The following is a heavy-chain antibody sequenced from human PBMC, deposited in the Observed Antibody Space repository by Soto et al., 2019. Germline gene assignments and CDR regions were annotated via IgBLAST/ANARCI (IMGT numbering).Heavy chain of an antibody. D-gene: IGHD1-26*01. V-gene: IGHV4-34*01. Sequence: QVQLQQWGAGLLKPSETLSLTCAVYGGSFSGYYWSWIRQPPGKGLEWIGEINHSGSTNYNPSLKSRVTISVDTSKNQFSLKLSSVTAADTAVYYCARRGPRFSGSYGGGDYWGQGTLVTVSS. CDR3: ARRGPRFSGSYGGGDY. CDR2: INHSGST. J-gene: IGHJ4*02. CDR1: GGSFSGYY.